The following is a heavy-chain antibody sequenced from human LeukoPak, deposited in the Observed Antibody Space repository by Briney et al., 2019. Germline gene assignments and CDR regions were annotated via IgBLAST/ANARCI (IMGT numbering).Heavy chain of an antibody. V-gene: IGHV1-2*02. CDR2: INPNSGGT. Sequence: ASVKVSCKASGYTFTGYYIHWVRQAPGQGLEWMGWINPNSGGTKSAQRFQGRVTMTRDTSISTAYMELSRLRSDDTAVYYCARDSYGGYYYYGMDVWGQGTTVTVSS. CDR3: ARDSYGGYYYYGMDV. CDR1: GYTFTGYY. D-gene: IGHD4-17*01. J-gene: IGHJ6*02.